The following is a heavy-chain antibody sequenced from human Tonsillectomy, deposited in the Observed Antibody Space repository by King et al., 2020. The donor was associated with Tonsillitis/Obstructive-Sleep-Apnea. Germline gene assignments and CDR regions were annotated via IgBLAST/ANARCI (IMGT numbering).Heavy chain of an antibody. CDR1: GGSFSGYY. Sequence: VQLQQWGAGLLKPSETLSLTCAVYGGSFSGYYWSWIRQPPGKGLEWIGEINHSGSTNYNPSLKSRVTISVDTSKNQFSLRLSSVTAADTAVYYCSRGEPSIAAAGTTGPYYYYYYMDVWGKGTTVTVSS. V-gene: IGHV4-34*01. D-gene: IGHD6-13*01. CDR2: INHSGST. J-gene: IGHJ6*03. CDR3: SRGEPSIAAAGTTGPYYYYYYMDV.